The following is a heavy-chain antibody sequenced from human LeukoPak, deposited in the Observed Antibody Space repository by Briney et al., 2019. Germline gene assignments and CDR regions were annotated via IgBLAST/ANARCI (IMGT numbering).Heavy chain of an antibody. CDR3: ARDRGYYDSSVGAFDI. CDR1: RGSNCGYS. Sequence: SETLSLTCTVSRGSNCGYSGRCIRQSPGGGLEWIGYLYYCRHNNYTPSLKSRVTISVGTSKHQFSLKLSSVTAADTAVYYCARDRGYYDSSVGAFDIWGQGTMVTVSS. D-gene: IGHD3-22*01. CDR2: LYYCRHN. J-gene: IGHJ3*02. V-gene: IGHV4-59*01.